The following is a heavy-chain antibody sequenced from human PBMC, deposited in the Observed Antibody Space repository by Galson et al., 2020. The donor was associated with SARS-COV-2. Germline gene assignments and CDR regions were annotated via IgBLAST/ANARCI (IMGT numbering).Heavy chain of an antibody. CDR1: GFTFSRYT. CDR3: ARAHVPGLRGVYWFDP. CDR2: ISYDGSND. V-gene: IGHV3-30*14. D-gene: IGHD2-8*02. J-gene: IGHJ5*02. Sequence: TGGSLRLSCAVSGFTFSRYTMHWVRQAPGKGLEWLAIISYDGSNDYYADSVKGRFTISRDNSKNRLYLQMNSLRPEDTGIYYCARAHVPGLRGVYWFDPWGQGTLVSVSS.